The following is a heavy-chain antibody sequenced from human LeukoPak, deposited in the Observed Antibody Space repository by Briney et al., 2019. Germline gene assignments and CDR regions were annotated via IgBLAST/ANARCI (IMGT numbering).Heavy chain of an antibody. D-gene: IGHD4-23*01. CDR1: GFTFSSYG. CDR2: IWYDGSNK. J-gene: IGHJ4*02. Sequence: GGSLRLSCAASGFTFSSYGMHWVRQAPGKGLEWVAVIWYDGSNKYYADSVKGRFTISRGNSKNTLYLQMNSLRAEDTAVYYCARDTDYGGSPFDYWGQGTLVTVSS. V-gene: IGHV3-33*01. CDR3: ARDTDYGGSPFDY.